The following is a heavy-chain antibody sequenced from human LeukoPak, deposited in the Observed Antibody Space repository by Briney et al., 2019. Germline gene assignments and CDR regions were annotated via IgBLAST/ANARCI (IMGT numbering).Heavy chain of an antibody. CDR1: GYTLTGYY. CDR2: INPNSGGT. V-gene: IGHV1-2*02. CDR3: AAYYYDSSGFVH. Sequence: ASVKVSCKASGYTLTGYYMHWVRQAPGHGLEWIGWINPNSGGTNYSQKFQGRVTMTRDTSISTAYMELSRLRSDVTAVYCCAAYYYDSSGFVHWGQGTLVTVSS. D-gene: IGHD3-22*01. J-gene: IGHJ4*02.